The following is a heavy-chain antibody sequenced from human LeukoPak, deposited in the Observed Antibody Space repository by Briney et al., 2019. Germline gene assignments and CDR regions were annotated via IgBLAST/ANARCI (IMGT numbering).Heavy chain of an antibody. D-gene: IGHD3-10*01. CDR2: INAGNGNT. CDR3: ARGFRLLWFGELRVYYYGMEV. V-gene: IGHV1-3*01. J-gene: IGHJ6*02. Sequence: ASVKVSCKASGYTFTSYAMHWVRQAPGQRLEWMGWINAGNGNTKYSQKFQGRVTITRDTSASTAYMELSSLRSEDTAVYYCARGFRLLWFGELRVYYYGMEVWGQGTTVTVSS. CDR1: GYTFTSYA.